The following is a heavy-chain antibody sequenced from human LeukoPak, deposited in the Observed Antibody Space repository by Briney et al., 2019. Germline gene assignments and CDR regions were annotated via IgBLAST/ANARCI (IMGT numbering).Heavy chain of an antibody. V-gene: IGHV3-23*01. Sequence: PGGSLRLSSVASGLTFSSHAMAWVRQAPGKGLEWVSAIGGRGGSTYYADSVKGRFTISRDNSKNTLYLQMNSLRAEDTALYYCARDPGVVAFHYFDFWGQGTLVTVSS. D-gene: IGHD3-3*01. CDR3: ARDPGVVAFHYFDF. CDR2: IGGRGGST. CDR1: GLTFSSHA. J-gene: IGHJ4*02.